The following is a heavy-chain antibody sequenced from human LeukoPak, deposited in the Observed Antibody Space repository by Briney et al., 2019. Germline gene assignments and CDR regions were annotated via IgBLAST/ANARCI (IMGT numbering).Heavy chain of an antibody. CDR3: ARVGYCSGGRCYFTWDY. CDR1: GVSISSYY. J-gene: IGHJ4*02. V-gene: IGHV4-59*01. Sequence: PSETLCLTCTASGVSISSYYWTWIRQPPGKGLEWIGYIYYSGSTNYNPSLQSRVTISVDTSKNQFSLKLSSVTAAGTDVYYCARVGYCSGGRCYFTWDYWGQGTLVTVSS. D-gene: IGHD2-15*01. CDR2: IYYSGST.